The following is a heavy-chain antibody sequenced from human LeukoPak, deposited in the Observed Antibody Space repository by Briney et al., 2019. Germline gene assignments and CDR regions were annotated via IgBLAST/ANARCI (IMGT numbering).Heavy chain of an antibody. CDR1: GDSISSSY. V-gene: IGHV4-59*01. Sequence: SETLSLTCTVSGDSISSSYWSWIRQPPGKVLEWIGFIYIGGYNYNPPLKSRVTMSVDQSKIQVSLKVNSETATDTAVYFCARQPPYTASFDYWGQGTLVTVSS. D-gene: IGHD3-16*01. CDR3: ARQPPYTASFDY. J-gene: IGHJ4*02. CDR2: IYIGGY.